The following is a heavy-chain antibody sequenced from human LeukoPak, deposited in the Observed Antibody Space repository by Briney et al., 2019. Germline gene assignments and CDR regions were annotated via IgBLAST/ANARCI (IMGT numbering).Heavy chain of an antibody. V-gene: IGHV3-33*01. J-gene: IGHJ4*02. CDR1: GFTFSSFG. CDR2: IWYDGSNK. D-gene: IGHD2-2*01. Sequence: GGSLRLSCAASGFTFSSFGMHWVRQAPGKGLEWVAVIWYDGSNKYYADSVKGRFTISRDNSKNALYLQMNSLRAEDTAVYYCARDRGDSTSWYVTDHWGQGTLVTVSS. CDR3: ARDRGDSTSWYVTDH.